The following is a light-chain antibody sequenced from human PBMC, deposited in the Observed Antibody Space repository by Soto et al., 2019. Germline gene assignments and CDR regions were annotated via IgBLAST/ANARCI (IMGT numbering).Light chain of an antibody. Sequence: DIQMTQSPSSLSASVGDRVTITCRASQGIGIYLAWYQQKPGKAPKLLIYASSSLQSGVPSRFSGSGSGADFILTISSLQSEDFATYYCQQSYSTPITFGQGTRLEIK. V-gene: IGKV1-39*01. CDR1: QGIGIY. CDR2: ASS. J-gene: IGKJ5*01. CDR3: QQSYSTPIT.